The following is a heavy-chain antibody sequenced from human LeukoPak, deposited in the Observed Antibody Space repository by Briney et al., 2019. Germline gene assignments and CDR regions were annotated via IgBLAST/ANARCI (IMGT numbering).Heavy chain of an antibody. D-gene: IGHD3-10*01. Sequence: PGGSLRLSCAASGFTFSNYYMSWIRQAPGKGLEWVSYISSSGSSIYYADSVKGRFTISRDNAKNSLYLKMNSLRAEDTAVYYCARYSEGSGSYYNVHFDYWGQGTLVTVSS. V-gene: IGHV3-11*01. CDR2: ISSSGSSI. J-gene: IGHJ4*02. CDR3: ARYSEGSGSYYNVHFDY. CDR1: GFTFSNYY.